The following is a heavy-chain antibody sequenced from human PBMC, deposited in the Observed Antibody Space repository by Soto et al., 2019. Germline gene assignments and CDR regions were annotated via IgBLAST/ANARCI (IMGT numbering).Heavy chain of an antibody. CDR3: AKYRRAQPRLAGVDY. CDR1: GFTFSSYA. D-gene: IGHD6-13*01. V-gene: IGHV3-23*01. CDR2: ISGSGGST. J-gene: IGHJ4*02. Sequence: GGSLRLSCAASGFTFSSYAMSWVRQAPGKGLEWVSAISGSGGSTYYADSVKGRFTISRDNSKNTLYLQMNSLRAEDTAVYYCAKYRRAQPRLAGVDYWGQGTLVTVSS.